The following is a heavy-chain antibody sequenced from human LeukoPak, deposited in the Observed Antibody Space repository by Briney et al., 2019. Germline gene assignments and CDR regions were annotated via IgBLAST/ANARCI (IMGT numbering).Heavy chain of an antibody. CDR1: GFTFGDYV. Sequence: GGSLRLSCTASGFTFGDYVMSWVRQAPGKGLEWVGFIRSKAYGGTTKNAASVKGRFTISRDDSKNTLYLQMNSLKTEDTAVYYCTTDLSVRWFGELVDYFDYWGQGTLVTVSS. CDR2: IRSKAYGGTT. CDR3: TTDLSVRWFGELVDYFDY. V-gene: IGHV3-49*04. D-gene: IGHD3-10*01. J-gene: IGHJ4*02.